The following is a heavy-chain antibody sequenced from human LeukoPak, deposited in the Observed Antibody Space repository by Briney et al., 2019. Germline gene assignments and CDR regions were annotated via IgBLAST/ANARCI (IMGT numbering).Heavy chain of an antibody. CDR1: GFSLSTSGVG. V-gene: IGHV2-70*04. J-gene: IGHJ4*02. D-gene: IGHD6-13*01. CDR3: ARSPVGYFDY. CDR2: IDWDDDK. Sequence: SGPTLVKPTQTLTLTCTFAGFSLSTSGVGVSWIRQPPGKALEWLARIDWDDDKFYSTSLKTRLTISKDTSKNQVVLTVTNIDPVDTATYYCARSPVGYFDYWGQGTLVTVSS.